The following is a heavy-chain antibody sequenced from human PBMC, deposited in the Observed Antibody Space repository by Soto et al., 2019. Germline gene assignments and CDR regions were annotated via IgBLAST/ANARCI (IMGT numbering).Heavy chain of an antibody. CDR2: SRDKVHSHTT. CDR1: GFTFSDHY. CDR3: ARGVVSTGYFDY. J-gene: IGHJ4*02. V-gene: IGHV3-72*01. D-gene: IGHD5-12*01. Sequence: EVQLAESGGGLVQPGGSLRLSCAASGFTFSDHYMDWVRQAPGKGLEWVGRSRDKVHSHTTEYAASVKGRFTISRGDSENSLYLQMNSQKPEDTAVYYCARGVVSTGYFDYWGQGTLVTVSS.